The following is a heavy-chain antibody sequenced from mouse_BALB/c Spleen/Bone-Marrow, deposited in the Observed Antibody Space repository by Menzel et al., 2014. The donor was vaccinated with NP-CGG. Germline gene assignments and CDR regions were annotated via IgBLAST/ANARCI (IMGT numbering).Heavy chain of an antibody. J-gene: IGHJ4*01. Sequence: EVMLVESGGGLVQPGGSLKLSCAASGFDFSRYWMSWVRQAPGKGLEWIGEINPDSSTINYTPSLKDKFIISRDNAKNTLYLQMCKVRSEDTALYYCARPRGNYAMDYWGQGTSVTVSS. CDR3: ARPRGNYAMDY. V-gene: IGHV4-1*02. D-gene: IGHD2-14*01. CDR2: INPDSSTI. CDR1: GFDFSRYW.